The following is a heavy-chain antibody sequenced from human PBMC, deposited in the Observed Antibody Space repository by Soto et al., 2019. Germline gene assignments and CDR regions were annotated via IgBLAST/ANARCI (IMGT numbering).Heavy chain of an antibody. CDR3: SKASLEEVGTFFDF. Sequence: LRLSSDRSGFTFRGYAMIVVREAPVKGLEWLSGIRDSPRAKNYADSLQCRLTISTDTPKTTLFPQMHSLRAEAAASYYFSKASLEEVGTFFDFWGHGIMATVSS. J-gene: IGHJ4*01. CDR1: GFTFRGYA. D-gene: IGHD6-13*01. V-gene: IGHV3-23*01. CDR2: IRDSPRAK.